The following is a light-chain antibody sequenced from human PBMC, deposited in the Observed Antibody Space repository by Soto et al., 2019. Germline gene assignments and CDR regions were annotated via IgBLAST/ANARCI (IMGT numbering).Light chain of an antibody. J-gene: IGKJ1*01. Sequence: ITQSPATLSVSPGERATLSCRASQSISSWLAWYQQKPGKAPKLLIYDASSLESGVPSRFSGRGSGTEFTLTISSLQPDDFATYFCQQYNSYSATFGQGTKVDIK. CDR2: DAS. CDR1: QSISSW. V-gene: IGKV1-5*01. CDR3: QQYNSYSAT.